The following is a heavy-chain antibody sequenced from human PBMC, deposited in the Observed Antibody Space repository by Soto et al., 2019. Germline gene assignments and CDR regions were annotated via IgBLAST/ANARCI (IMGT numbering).Heavy chain of an antibody. CDR3: ARFATGQQLVYYYYGMDV. V-gene: IGHV4-59*01. D-gene: IGHD6-13*01. CDR1: GGSISSYY. CDR2: IYYSGST. Sequence: LSLTCTVSGGSISSYYWSWIRQPPGKGLEWIGYIYYSGSTNYNPSLKSRVTISVDTSKNQFSLKLSSVTAADTAVYYCARFATGQQLVYYYYGMDVWGQGTTVTVSS. J-gene: IGHJ6*02.